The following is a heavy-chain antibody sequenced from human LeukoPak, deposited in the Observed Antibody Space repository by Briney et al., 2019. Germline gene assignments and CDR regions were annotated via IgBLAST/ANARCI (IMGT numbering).Heavy chain of an antibody. CDR3: ARDWYGDLRWAFDI. D-gene: IGHD4-17*01. J-gene: IGHJ3*02. CDR1: GGSISSGDYY. V-gene: IGHV4-30-4*01. CDR2: ICYSGST. Sequence: PSQTLSLTCTVSGGSISSGDYYWSWIRQPPGKGLEWIGYICYSGSTYYNPSLKSRVTISVDTSKNQFSLKLSSVTAADTAVYYCARDWYGDLRWAFDIWGQGTMVTVSS.